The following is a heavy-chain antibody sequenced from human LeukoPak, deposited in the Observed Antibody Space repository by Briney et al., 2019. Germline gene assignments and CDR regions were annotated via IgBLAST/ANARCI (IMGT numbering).Heavy chain of an antibody. D-gene: IGHD3-10*01. CDR2: ISWDGGST. Sequence: GSLRLSCAASGFTFDDYAMHWVRQAPGKGLEWVSLISWDGGSTYYADSVKGRFTISRDNSKNSLYLQMNSLRAEDTALYYCAKDMEYGSGSYRGYMDVWGKGTTVTVSS. V-gene: IGHV3-43D*03. J-gene: IGHJ6*03. CDR1: GFTFDDYA. CDR3: AKDMEYGSGSYRGYMDV.